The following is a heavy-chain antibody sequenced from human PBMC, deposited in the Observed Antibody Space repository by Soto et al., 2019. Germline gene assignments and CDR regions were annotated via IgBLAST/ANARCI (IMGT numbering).Heavy chain of an antibody. V-gene: IGHV4-59*01. D-gene: IGHD2-2*01. CDR3: ARASLVVVPAGMDV. Sequence: SETLSLTCTVSGGSISSYYWSWIRQPPGKGLEWIGYIYYSGSTNYNPSLKSRVTISVDTSKNQFSLKLSSVTAADTAVYYCARASLVVVPAGMDVWGKGTTVTVSS. J-gene: IGHJ6*03. CDR2: IYYSGST. CDR1: GGSISSYY.